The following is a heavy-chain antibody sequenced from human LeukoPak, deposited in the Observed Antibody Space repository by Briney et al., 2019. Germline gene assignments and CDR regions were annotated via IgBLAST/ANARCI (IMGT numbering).Heavy chain of an antibody. V-gene: IGHV6-1*01. J-gene: IGHJ4*02. Sequence: SQTLSLTCALSGDTVSSNSAAWNWIRQSLSRGLEWLGRTYYRSKWYNDYAVSVKSRITINPDTSKNQFSLQLNSVTPEDTAVYYCARAGGDSWYFDYWGQGTLVTVSS. CDR3: ARAGGDSWYFDY. CDR1: GDTVSSNSAA. CDR2: TYYRSKWYN. D-gene: IGHD2-21*02.